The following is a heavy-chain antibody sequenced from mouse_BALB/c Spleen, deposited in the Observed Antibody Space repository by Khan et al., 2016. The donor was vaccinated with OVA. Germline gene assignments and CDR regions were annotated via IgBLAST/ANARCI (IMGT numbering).Heavy chain of an antibody. CDR1: GYIFTSYL. CDR2: IFPGNSDT. V-gene: IGHV1-5*01. CDR3: TRGGYSSFAY. Sequence: VQLQQSGTVLARPGASVKMSCKASGYIFTSYLIHWVKQRPGQGLEWIGDIFPGNSDTTYNQKFKDKAKLIAGTSASTAYMELSSLTNDASAVYYCTRGGYSSFAYWGQGTLVTVSA. D-gene: IGHD1-3*01. J-gene: IGHJ3*01.